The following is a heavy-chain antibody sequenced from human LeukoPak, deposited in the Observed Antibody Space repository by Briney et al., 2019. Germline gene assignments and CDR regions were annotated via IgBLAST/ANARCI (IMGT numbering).Heavy chain of an antibody. D-gene: IGHD3-10*01. CDR3: ASRPADTTWYGVFDY. J-gene: IGHJ4*02. CDR2: IFNTGNT. CDR1: GGSINSHY. V-gene: IGHV4-59*11. Sequence: SETLSLTCSVSGGSINSHYWRWIRQPPGKRLEWIGYIFNTGNTNYNPSHASRVTMSVDTSRAQFFLRLSPVTAADTAIYYCASRPADTTWYGVFDYWSQGTLVTVSS.